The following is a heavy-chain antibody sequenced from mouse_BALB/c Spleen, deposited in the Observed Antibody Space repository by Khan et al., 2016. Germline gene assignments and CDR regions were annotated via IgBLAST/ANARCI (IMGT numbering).Heavy chain of an antibody. D-gene: IGHD1-1*01. V-gene: IGHV9-3-1*01. J-gene: IGHJ1*01. CDR3: ARYRYYYGSSRYFDG. CDR2: INTYSGES. CDR1: GYTFTNYG. Sequence: QIQWVQSGPELKRPGKTVKISCKASGYTFTNYGINWVKQAPGKGLKWMGWINTYSGESTYADDFKGRFAFSLETSANTAYLQINNLKNEDTATYFCARYRYYYGSSRYFDGWGAGTTVTVSS.